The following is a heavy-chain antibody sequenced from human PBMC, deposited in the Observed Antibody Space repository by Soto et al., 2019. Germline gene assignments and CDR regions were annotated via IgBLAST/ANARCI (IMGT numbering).Heavy chain of an antibody. D-gene: IGHD5-18*01. CDR1: GGTFSSYA. V-gene: IGHV1-69*13. CDR3: ARDFRPTSWLHTPIQPD. CDR2: IIPIFGTA. J-gene: IGHJ4*02. Sequence: SVKVSCKASGGTFSSYAISWVRQAPGQGLEWMGGIIPIFGTANYAQKFQGRVTITADESTSTAYMELSSLRSEDTAVYYCARDFRPTSWLHTPIQPDWGQGTLVTVSS.